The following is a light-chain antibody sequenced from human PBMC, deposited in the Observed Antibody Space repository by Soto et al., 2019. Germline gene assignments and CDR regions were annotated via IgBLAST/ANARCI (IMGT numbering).Light chain of an antibody. CDR2: GAS. V-gene: IGKV3-15*01. CDR3: QQFDNWPPVWP. Sequence: TQSPATRSVSPGERATLSCRARQSVSSNLAWYQQKPCQPPGLLFYGASTRATGVPARFSGSGSGTEFALTISSLQFEDFAVYYCQQFDNWPPVWPFGQGTKVDVK. J-gene: IGKJ1*01. CDR1: QSVSSN.